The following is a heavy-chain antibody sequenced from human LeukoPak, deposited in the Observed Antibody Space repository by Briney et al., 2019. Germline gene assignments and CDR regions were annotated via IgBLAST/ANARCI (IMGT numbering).Heavy chain of an antibody. CDR3: ARDAGKGFGELFFDY. J-gene: IGHJ4*02. V-gene: IGHV3-21*04. D-gene: IGHD3-10*01. CDR1: GFPFSNYG. CDR2: TDTSGKYI. Sequence: PGGSLRLSCAASGFPFSNYGMNWVRQAPGKGLEWVSFTDTSGKYIYYGDSVKGRFTISRDNAKNLLFLQMNGLRAEDTAVYYCARDAGKGFGELFFDYWGQGTLVTVSS.